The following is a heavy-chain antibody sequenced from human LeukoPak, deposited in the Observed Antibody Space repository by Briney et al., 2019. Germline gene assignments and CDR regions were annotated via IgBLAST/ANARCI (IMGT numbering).Heavy chain of an antibody. CDR2: ISSSGSTI. Sequence: GGSLRLSCTASGFTFRTYGFHWVRQAPGKGLEWVSYISSSGSTIYYADSVKGRFTISRDNAKNSLYLQMNSLRAEDTAVYYCARAGAMVTMEALSYWGQGTLVTVSS. D-gene: IGHD5-18*01. J-gene: IGHJ4*02. V-gene: IGHV3-48*04. CDR3: ARAGAMVTMEALSY. CDR1: GFTFRTYG.